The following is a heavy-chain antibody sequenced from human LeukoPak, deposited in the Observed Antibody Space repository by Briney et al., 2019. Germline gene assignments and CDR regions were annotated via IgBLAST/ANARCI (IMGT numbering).Heavy chain of an antibody. CDR1: GFTFSSYA. CDR3: AKDRGVVVVPAAMDY. D-gene: IGHD2-2*01. J-gene: IGHJ4*02. CDR2: ISGSGGST. Sequence: HPGGSLRLSCAASGFTFSSYAMSWVRQAPGKGLEWVSAISGSGGSTYYADSVKGRFTISRDNSKNTLYLQMNSLRAEDTAVYYCAKDRGVVVVPAAMDYWGQGTLVTVSS. V-gene: IGHV3-23*01.